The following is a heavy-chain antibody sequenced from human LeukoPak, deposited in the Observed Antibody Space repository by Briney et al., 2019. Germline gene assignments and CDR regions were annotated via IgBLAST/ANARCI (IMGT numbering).Heavy chain of an antibody. J-gene: IGHJ4*02. D-gene: IGHD1-26*01. Sequence: ASVKVSCKASGYTFTSYAIHWVRQAPGQRLEWMGWISAGNSNTKYSQNFQGRVTFISNTSATTAFMELSSLRSEDAAVYYCARDSGSGNNDYWDQGTLVTVSS. CDR1: GYTFTSYA. CDR3: ARDSGSGNNDY. CDR2: ISAGNSNT. V-gene: IGHV1-3*01.